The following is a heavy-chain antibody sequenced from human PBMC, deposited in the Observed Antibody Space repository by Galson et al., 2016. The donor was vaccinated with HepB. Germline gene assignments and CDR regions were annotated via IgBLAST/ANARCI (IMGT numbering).Heavy chain of an antibody. CDR1: GFSFSDYY. Sequence: SLRLSCAASGFSFSDYYMSWIRQAPGMGLESISYITFSAGGAFYADSVKGRFTISRDNAKNSLYLQMNSLRADDMAVYFCARDGGKGGGADHWGQGTLVTVSS. V-gene: IGHV3-11*04. J-gene: IGHJ4*02. CDR3: ARDGGKGGGADH. D-gene: IGHD3-16*01. CDR2: ITFSAGGA.